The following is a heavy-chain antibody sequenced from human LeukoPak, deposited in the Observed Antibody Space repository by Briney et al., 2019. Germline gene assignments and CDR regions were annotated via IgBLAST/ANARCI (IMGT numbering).Heavy chain of an antibody. Sequence: GGSLRLSCAASGFTFSSYSMNWVRQAPGKGLEWVSSISSSSSYIYYADSVKGRFTISRDNAKNSLYLQMNSLRAEDTAVYYCASLPYGSGYYSSFDYWGQGTLVTVSS. V-gene: IGHV3-21*01. CDR1: GFTFSSYS. CDR2: ISSSSSYI. J-gene: IGHJ4*02. CDR3: ASLPYGSGYYSSFDY. D-gene: IGHD3-22*01.